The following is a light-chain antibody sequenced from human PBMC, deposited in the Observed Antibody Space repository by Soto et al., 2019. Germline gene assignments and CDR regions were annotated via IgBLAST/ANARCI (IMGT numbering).Light chain of an antibody. CDR3: QKYYSTPVT. CDR2: WAS. V-gene: IGKV4-1*01. CDR1: QSVLYSSNNKNY. Sequence: DIVMTQSPDSLAVSLGERATINCKSSQSVLYSSNNKNYLAWYQQKPGQPPKLLIYWASTRESGVPDRFSGRGSGTDFTLTISSLQAEDVAVYYCQKYYSTPVTFGQGTKLEIK. J-gene: IGKJ2*01.